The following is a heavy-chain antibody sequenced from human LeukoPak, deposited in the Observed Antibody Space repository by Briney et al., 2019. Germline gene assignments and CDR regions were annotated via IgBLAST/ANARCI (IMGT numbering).Heavy chain of an antibody. J-gene: IGHJ6*03. D-gene: IGHD6-13*01. CDR1: GGSISSNSYY. CDR2: IYYSGRP. Sequence: SETLSLTCTVSGGSISSNSYYWGWIRQPPGKGLEWIGSIYYSGRPTYNTSLKSRATISLDTSKNQFSLKRRSLNAADTAVYYCAREVQRMGISAGGTEYHYYYMDVWGKGTTVTIS. CDR3: AREVQRMGISAGGTEYHYYYMDV. V-gene: IGHV4-39*07.